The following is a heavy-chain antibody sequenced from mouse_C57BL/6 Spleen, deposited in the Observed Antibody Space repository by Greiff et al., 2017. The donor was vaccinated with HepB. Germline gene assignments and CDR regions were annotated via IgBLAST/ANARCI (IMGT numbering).Heavy chain of an antibody. J-gene: IGHJ2*01. Sequence: VQVVESGPGLVQPSQSLSITCTVSGFSLTSYGVHWVRQSPGKGLEWLGVIWSGGSTDYNAAFISRLSISKDNSKSQVFFKMNSLQADDTAIYYCASYGNYGGTFDYWGQGTTLTVSS. V-gene: IGHV2-2*01. CDR3: ASYGNYGGTFDY. D-gene: IGHD2-1*01. CDR2: IWSGGST. CDR1: GFSLTSYG.